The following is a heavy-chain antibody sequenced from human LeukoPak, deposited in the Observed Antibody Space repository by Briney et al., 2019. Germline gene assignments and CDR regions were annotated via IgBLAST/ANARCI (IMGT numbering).Heavy chain of an antibody. CDR1: GGTFSNYA. J-gene: IGHJ4*02. CDR3: ATVVLYSGYYFDY. D-gene: IGHD5-12*01. V-gene: IGHV1-24*01. CDR2: FDPEDGAT. Sequence: ASVKVSCKASGGTFSNYAISWVRQASGQGLEWMGGFDPEDGATIYAQKFQGRVTMTEDTSTDTAYMELSSLRSEDTAVYYCATVVLYSGYYFDYWGQGTLVTVSS.